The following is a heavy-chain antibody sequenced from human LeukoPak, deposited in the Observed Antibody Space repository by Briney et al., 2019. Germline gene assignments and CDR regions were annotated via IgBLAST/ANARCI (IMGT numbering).Heavy chain of an antibody. V-gene: IGHV4-39*01. J-gene: IGHJ4*02. CDR1: GGSISTGNYY. CDR2: LYYTGST. D-gene: IGHD6-13*01. CDR3: ASSNWLRDANFDS. Sequence: PSETLSLTCTVSGGSISTGNYYWGRIRQPPGKGLEWIGSLYYTGSTYYNPSLKSRVTISRDTAKNQFSLKVTSMTASDSAVYYCASSNWLRDANFDSWGQGTLVTVSS.